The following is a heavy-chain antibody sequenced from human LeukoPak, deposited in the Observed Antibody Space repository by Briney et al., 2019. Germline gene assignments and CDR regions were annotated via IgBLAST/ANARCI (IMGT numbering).Heavy chain of an antibody. CDR2: ISSSGTTI. J-gene: IGHJ4*02. V-gene: IGHV3-48*04. CDR3: ACLRGPSDY. D-gene: IGHD4-17*01. Sequence: GGSLRLSCAASGFTFRTSGMNWVRQAPGKGLEWVSYISSSGTTISYAQSVKGRFTISRDNTKNSLYLQMDSLTADDTAVYFCACLRGPSDYWGQGTLVTVSS. CDR1: GFTFRTSG.